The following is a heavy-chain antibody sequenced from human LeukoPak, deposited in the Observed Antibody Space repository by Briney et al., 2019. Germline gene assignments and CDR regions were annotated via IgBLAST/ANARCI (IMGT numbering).Heavy chain of an antibody. D-gene: IGHD3-22*01. V-gene: IGHV3-15*01. CDR1: GGSISSYY. J-gene: IGHJ6*02. CDR2: IKSKTDGGTT. Sequence: PSETLSPTCTVSGGSISSYYWSWVRQAPGKGLEWVGRIKSKTDGGTTDYAAPVKGRFTISRDDSKNTLYLQMNSLKTEDTAVYYCTTGVPEYYYDSSRYVWGQGTTVTVSS. CDR3: TTGVPEYYYDSSRYV.